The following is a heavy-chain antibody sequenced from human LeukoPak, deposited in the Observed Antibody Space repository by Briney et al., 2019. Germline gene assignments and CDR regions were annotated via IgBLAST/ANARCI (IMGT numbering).Heavy chain of an antibody. Sequence: GGSLRLSCAASGFTFSSYSMNWVRQAPGKGLEWVSSISSSSSYIYYADSVKGRFTISRDNAKNSLYLQMNSLRAEDTAVYYCARDFRRIAAADTVGYWGQGTLVTVSS. CDR2: ISSSSSYI. J-gene: IGHJ4*02. V-gene: IGHV3-21*01. CDR1: GFTFSSYS. CDR3: ARDFRRIAAADTVGY. D-gene: IGHD6-13*01.